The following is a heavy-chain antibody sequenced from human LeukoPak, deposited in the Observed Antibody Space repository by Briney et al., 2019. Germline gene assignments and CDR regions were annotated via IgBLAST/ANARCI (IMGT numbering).Heavy chain of an antibody. V-gene: IGHV4-31*03. Sequence: PSQTLSLTCTVSGGSISSGGYYWSWIRQHPGKGLEWIGYIYFSGSTYYNPSLKSRVTISVDTSKKQFSLKLSSVTAADTAVYYCARETRGYSGYHLDAFDIWGQGTMVTVSS. CDR1: GGSISSGGYY. D-gene: IGHD5-12*01. CDR2: IYFSGST. CDR3: ARETRGYSGYHLDAFDI. J-gene: IGHJ3*02.